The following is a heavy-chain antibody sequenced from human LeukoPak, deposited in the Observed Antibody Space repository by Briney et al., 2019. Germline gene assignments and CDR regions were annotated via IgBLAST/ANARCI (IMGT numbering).Heavy chain of an antibody. J-gene: IGHJ4*02. CDR3: AREGKRDDYNFFDY. V-gene: IGHV3-30-3*01. Sequence: PGGSLRLSCAAPGFTFSSYAMSWVRQAPGKGLEWVALISDDGSKNYYADSVKGRFTISRDNSKNTLYLQMNSLRAEDTAVYYCAREGKRDDYNFFDYWGQGTLVTVSS. D-gene: IGHD5-24*01. CDR1: GFTFSSYA. CDR2: ISDDGSKN.